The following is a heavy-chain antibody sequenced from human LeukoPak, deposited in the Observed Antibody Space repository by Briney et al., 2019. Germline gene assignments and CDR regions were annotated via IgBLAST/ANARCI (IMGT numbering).Heavy chain of an antibody. CDR2: IYTSGST. J-gene: IGHJ4*02. D-gene: IGHD2-8*01. Sequence: QPGGSLRLSCAASGFTVSSNYMSWVRQAPGKGLEWVSVIYTSGSTYYADSVKGRFTISRDNSQNTVDLQMNSLRTEDTAVYYCTKGLWAGVSAARDWGQGALVTVSS. V-gene: IGHV3-66*01. CDR1: GFTVSSNY. CDR3: TKGLWAGVSAARD.